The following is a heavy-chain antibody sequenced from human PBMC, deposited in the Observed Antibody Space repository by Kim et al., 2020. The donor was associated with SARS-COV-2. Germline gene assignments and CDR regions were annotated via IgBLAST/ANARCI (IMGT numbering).Heavy chain of an antibody. Sequence: ADSVKGRFTISRDNAKNSLYLQMNSLRAEDTAVYYCARDRPTMVRGVINYWGRGTLVTVSS. J-gene: IGHJ4*02. CDR3: ARDRPTMVRGVINY. D-gene: IGHD3-10*01. V-gene: IGHV3-11*04.